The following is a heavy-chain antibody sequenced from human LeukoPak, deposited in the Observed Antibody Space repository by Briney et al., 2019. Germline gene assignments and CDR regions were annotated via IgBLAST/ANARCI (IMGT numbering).Heavy chain of an antibody. CDR2: ISAYNGNT. CDR3: ARVGYYDSSGLLSHLDY. Sequence: ASVKVSCKASGYTFTGYYMHWVRQAPGQGLEWMGWISAYNGNTNYAQKLQGRVTMTTDTSTSTAYMELRSLRSDDTAVYYCARVGYYDSSGLLSHLDYWGQGTLVTVSS. D-gene: IGHD3-22*01. J-gene: IGHJ4*02. V-gene: IGHV1-18*04. CDR1: GYTFTGYY.